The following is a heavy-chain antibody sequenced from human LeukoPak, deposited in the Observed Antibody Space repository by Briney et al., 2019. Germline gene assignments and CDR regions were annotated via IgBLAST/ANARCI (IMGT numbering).Heavy chain of an antibody. Sequence: PGGSLRLSCAASGFTFGSYGMHWVRQAPGKGLEWVAFIRYDGSNKYYADSVKGRFTISRDNSKNTLYLQMNSLRAEDTAVYYCAKDGARGSGITRYGMDVWGQGTTVTVSS. CDR2: IRYDGSNK. CDR3: AKDGARGSGITRYGMDV. D-gene: IGHD3-10*01. J-gene: IGHJ6*02. V-gene: IGHV3-30*02. CDR1: GFTFGSYG.